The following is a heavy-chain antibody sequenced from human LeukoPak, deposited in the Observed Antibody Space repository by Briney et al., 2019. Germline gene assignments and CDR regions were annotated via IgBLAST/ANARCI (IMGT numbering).Heavy chain of an antibody. D-gene: IGHD3-10*01. CDR3: AKVLRWVRGVPFDY. Sequence: GGSLRLSCAASGFTFSSFGMNWVRQTPWKGLEWVPSISGGGASTYYADSVKGRFTISRDNSKNTLYLQMNSLRAEDTAVYYCAKVLRWVRGVPFDYWGQGTLVTVSS. CDR2: ISGGGAST. V-gene: IGHV3-23*01. CDR1: GFTFSSFG. J-gene: IGHJ4*02.